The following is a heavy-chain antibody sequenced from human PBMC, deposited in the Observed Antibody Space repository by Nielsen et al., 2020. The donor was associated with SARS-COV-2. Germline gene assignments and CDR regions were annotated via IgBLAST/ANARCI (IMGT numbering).Heavy chain of an antibody. D-gene: IGHD2-21*01. V-gene: IGHV1-69*13. CDR1: GFTFISSA. Sequence: SVKVSCKASGFTFISSAVQWVRQAPGQGLEWMGGIIPIFGTANYAQKFQGRVTITADESTSTAYMELSSLRSEDTAVYYCARGGWRASDLRYYYYYMDVWGKGTTVTVSS. CDR3: ARGGWRASDLRYYYYYMDV. CDR2: IIPIFGTA. J-gene: IGHJ6*03.